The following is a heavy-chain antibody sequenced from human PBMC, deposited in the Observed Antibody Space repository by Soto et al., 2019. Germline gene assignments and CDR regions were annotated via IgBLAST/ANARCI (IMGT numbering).Heavy chain of an antibody. V-gene: IGHV1-3*01. CDR3: ARAIVLVPAAKNYYYYYGMDV. Sequence: ASVKVSCKASGYTFTNFAMHWVRQAPGQRLEWMGWINAGNGNTKYSQKFQGRVTITADESTSTAYMELSSLRSEDTAVYYCARAIVLVPAAKNYYYYYGMDVWGQGTTVTVSS. D-gene: IGHD2-2*01. J-gene: IGHJ6*02. CDR1: GYTFTNFA. CDR2: INAGNGNT.